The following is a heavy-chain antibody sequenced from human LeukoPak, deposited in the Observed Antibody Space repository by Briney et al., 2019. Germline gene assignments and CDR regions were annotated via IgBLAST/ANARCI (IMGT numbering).Heavy chain of an antibody. CDR2: IYYSGST. D-gene: IGHD2-15*01. CDR3: ARVSGGGNFLDY. J-gene: IGHJ4*02. V-gene: IGHV4-31*11. CDR1: GGSISSGGYS. Sequence: SETLSLTCAVSGGSISSGGYSWSWIRQPPGKGLEWIGYIYYSGSTYYNPSLKSRVTISVDTSKNQFSLKLSSATAADTAVYYCARVSGGGNFLDYWGQGTLVTVSS.